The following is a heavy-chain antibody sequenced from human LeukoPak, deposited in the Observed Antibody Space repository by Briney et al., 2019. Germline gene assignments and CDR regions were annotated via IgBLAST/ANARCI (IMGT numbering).Heavy chain of an antibody. CDR1: GFTFSGSA. D-gene: IGHD2-2*01. V-gene: IGHV3-73*01. CDR3: IGPPAAITSSSGY. J-gene: IGHJ4*02. CDR2: IRSKANSYAT. Sequence: GGSLRLSCAASGFTFSGSAMHWVRQASGKGLEWVGRIRSKANSYATAYAASVKGRFTISRDDSKNTAYLQMNSLKTEDTAVYYRIGPPAAITSSSGYWGQGTLVTVSS.